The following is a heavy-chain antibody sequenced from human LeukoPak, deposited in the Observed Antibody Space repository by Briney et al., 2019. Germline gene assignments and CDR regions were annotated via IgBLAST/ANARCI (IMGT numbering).Heavy chain of an antibody. D-gene: IGHD6-19*01. CDR2: IYYSGST. Sequence: SETLSLTCTVSGGSISSYYWSWIRQPPGKGLEWIGYIYYSGSTNYNPSLKSRITVSADTSKNQLSLKLSSVTAADTAVYYCARHVDSGWYRGLDIWGQGTMVTVSS. J-gene: IGHJ3*02. CDR3: ARHVDSGWYRGLDI. CDR1: GGSISSYY. V-gene: IGHV4-59*08.